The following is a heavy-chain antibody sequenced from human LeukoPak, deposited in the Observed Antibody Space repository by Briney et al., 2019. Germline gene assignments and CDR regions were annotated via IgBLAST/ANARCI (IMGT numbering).Heavy chain of an antibody. CDR3: ASTVAGTYYYYYGMDV. CDR2: IYYSGST. Sequence: SETLSLTCTVSGGSISSYYWSWIRQPPEKGLEWIGYIYYSGSTNYNPSLKSRVTISVDTSKNQFSLKLSSVTAADTAVYYCASTVAGTYYYYYGMDVWGQGTTVTVSS. D-gene: IGHD6-19*01. CDR1: GGSISSYY. J-gene: IGHJ6*02. V-gene: IGHV4-59*01.